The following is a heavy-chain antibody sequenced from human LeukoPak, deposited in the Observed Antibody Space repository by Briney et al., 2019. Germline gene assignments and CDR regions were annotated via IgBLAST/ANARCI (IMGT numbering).Heavy chain of an antibody. D-gene: IGHD6-19*01. CDR3: VRSIAVADLQFDN. CDR1: EFTFSKYG. Sequence: PGGSLRLSCVASEFTFSKYGMHWVRQAPGKGLEWVAVIWPDGSNKYYEDSVKGRFTISRDNSKNSLYLQMDSLRVEDTAVYYCVRSIAVADLQFDNWGQGTLVTVSS. V-gene: IGHV3-33*01. J-gene: IGHJ4*02. CDR2: IWPDGSNK.